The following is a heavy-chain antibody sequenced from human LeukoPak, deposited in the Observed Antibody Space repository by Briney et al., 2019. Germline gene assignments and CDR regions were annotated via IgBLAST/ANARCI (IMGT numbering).Heavy chain of an antibody. CDR1: GFTFSSYW. J-gene: IGHJ3*02. CDR2: IYSGGST. Sequence: PGGSLRLSCAASGFTFSSYWMSWVRQAPGKGLEWVSVIYSGGSTYYADSVKGRFTISRDNSKNTLYLQMDSLRAEDTAVYYCARDRSEDAFDIWGQGTMVTVSS. CDR3: ARDRSEDAFDI. V-gene: IGHV3-66*01.